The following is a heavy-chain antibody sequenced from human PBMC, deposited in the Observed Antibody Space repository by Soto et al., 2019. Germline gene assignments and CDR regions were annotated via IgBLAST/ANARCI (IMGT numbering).Heavy chain of an antibody. CDR3: AREVGSSWYGGIDY. CDR1: GGSISSGDYY. J-gene: IGHJ4*02. D-gene: IGHD6-13*01. CDR2: IYYSGST. Sequence: SETLSLTCTVSGGSISSGDYYWSWIRQPPGKGLEWIGYIYYSGSTYYNPSLKSRVTISVDTSKNQFSLKLSSVTAADTAVYYCAREVGSSWYGGIDYWGQGTLVTVSS. V-gene: IGHV4-30-4*01.